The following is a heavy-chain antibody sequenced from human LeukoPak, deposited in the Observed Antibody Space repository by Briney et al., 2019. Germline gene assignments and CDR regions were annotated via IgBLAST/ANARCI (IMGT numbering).Heavy chain of an antibody. Sequence: PSETLSLTCTVSGGSISSSSYYWGWIRQPPGKGLEWIGSIYHSGSTYYNPSLKSRVTIAVETSKNQFSLKLSSVTAADTAVYYCARSSWGDSYGYASFDYWGQGTLVTVSS. J-gene: IGHJ4*02. CDR3: ARSSWGDSYGYASFDY. D-gene: IGHD5-18*01. V-gene: IGHV4-39*07. CDR1: GGSISSSSYY. CDR2: IYHSGST.